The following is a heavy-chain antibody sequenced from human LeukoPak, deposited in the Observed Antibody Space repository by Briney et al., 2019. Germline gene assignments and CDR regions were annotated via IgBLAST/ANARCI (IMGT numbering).Heavy chain of an antibody. Sequence: LETLSLTCTISGGSISSYYWSWIRQPPGKGLEWIGYIYYSGSTNYNPSLKSRVTISVDTSKNQFSLKLSSVTAADTAVYYCARRAYSSSAQYYFDYWGQGTLVTVSS. CDR2: IYYSGST. CDR1: GGSISSYY. D-gene: IGHD6-6*01. V-gene: IGHV4-59*01. CDR3: ARRAYSSSAQYYFDY. J-gene: IGHJ4*02.